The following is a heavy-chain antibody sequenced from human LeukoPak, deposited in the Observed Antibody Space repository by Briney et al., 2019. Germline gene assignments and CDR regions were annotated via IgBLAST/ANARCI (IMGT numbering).Heavy chain of an antibody. CDR2: IRSNGDTT. D-gene: IGHD1-1*01. CDR3: AKGQELDDGVFDS. CDR1: GFTFSSLA. Sequence: GGSLRLSCTASGFTFSSLAMTWVRQAPGKGLEWVSTIRSNGDTTYNADSVQGRFTIFRDNSKNTLYLELNSLRVEDTATFYCAKGQELDDGVFDSWGQGTMVTVSS. V-gene: IGHV3-23*01. J-gene: IGHJ4*02.